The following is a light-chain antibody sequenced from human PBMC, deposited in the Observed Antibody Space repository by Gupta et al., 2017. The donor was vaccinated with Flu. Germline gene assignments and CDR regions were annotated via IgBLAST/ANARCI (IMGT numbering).Light chain of an antibody. V-gene: IGKV3-11*01. J-gene: IGKJ5*01. CDR2: DAS. CDR3: QQRKNWPLIT. Sequence: ERATLSCRASQGVQNYLALYQKKPGQAPRLLIYDASNRATGIPARFSGSGSGTDFTLTISSLEPEDFAFYYCQQRKNWPLITFGQGTRLEIK. CDR1: QGVQNY.